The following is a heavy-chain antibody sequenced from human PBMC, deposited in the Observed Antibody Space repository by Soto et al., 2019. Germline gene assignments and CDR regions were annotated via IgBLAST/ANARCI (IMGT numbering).Heavy chain of an antibody. V-gene: IGHV1-69*13. CDR2: IIPIFGTA. Sequence: SVEVSCKASGYTFTGYYMHWVRQAPGQGLEWMGGIIPIFGTANYAQKFQGRVTITADESTSTAYMELSSLRSEDTAVYYCARVDSSGWYYWFDPWGQGTLVTVSS. CDR1: GYTFTGYY. D-gene: IGHD6-19*01. CDR3: ARVDSSGWYYWFDP. J-gene: IGHJ5*02.